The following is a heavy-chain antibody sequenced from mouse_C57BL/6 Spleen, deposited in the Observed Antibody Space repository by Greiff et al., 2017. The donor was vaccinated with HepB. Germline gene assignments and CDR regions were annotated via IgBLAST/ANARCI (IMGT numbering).Heavy chain of an antibody. CDR2: INPNNGGT. Sequence: EVQLQQSGPELVKPGASVKISCKASGYTFTDYYMNWVKQSHGKSLEWIGDINPNNGGTSYNQKFKGKATLTVDKSSSTAYMELRSLTSEDSAVYYCAIYYSNYVMDYWGQGTSVTVSS. V-gene: IGHV1-26*01. CDR1: GYTFTDYY. CDR3: AIYYSNYVMDY. D-gene: IGHD2-5*01. J-gene: IGHJ4*01.